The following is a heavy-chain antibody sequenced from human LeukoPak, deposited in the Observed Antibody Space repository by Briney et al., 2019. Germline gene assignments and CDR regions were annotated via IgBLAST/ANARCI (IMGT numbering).Heavy chain of an antibody. CDR2: MNPNSGNT. J-gene: IGHJ5*02. Sequence: ASVKVSCKASGYTFTSYDINWVRQATGQGLEWMGWMNPNSGNTGYAQKFQGRVAMTRNTSISTAYMELSSLRSEDTAVYNCAREDGVIVGASSDNWFDPWGQGTLVTVSS. CDR1: GYTFTSYD. V-gene: IGHV1-8*01. CDR3: AREDGVIVGASSDNWFDP. D-gene: IGHD1-26*01.